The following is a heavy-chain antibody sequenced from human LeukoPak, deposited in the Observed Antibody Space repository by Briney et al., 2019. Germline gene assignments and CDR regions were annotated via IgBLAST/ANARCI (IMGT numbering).Heavy chain of an antibody. D-gene: IGHD3-9*01. J-gene: IGHJ4*02. CDR3: ARGPLRYDILTGPPDY. Sequence: SETLSLTCTVSGGSISSSSYYWGWIRQPPGKGLEWIGGIYYSGSTYYNPSLKSRVTISVDTSKNQFSLKLSSVTAADTAVYYCARGPLRYDILTGPPDYWGQGTLVTVTS. CDR2: IYYSGST. CDR1: GGSISSSSYY. V-gene: IGHV4-39*07.